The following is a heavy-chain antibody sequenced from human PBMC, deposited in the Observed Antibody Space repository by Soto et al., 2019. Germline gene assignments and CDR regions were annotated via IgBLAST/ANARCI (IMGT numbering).Heavy chain of an antibody. CDR1: GFTFSSYG. CDR3: ARFYYDSSGYLPSPYYYYYGMDV. J-gene: IGHJ6*02. V-gene: IGHV3-7*01. Sequence: SLRLSCAASGFTFSSYGMHWVRQAPGKGLEWVANIKQDGSEKYYVDSVKGRFTISRDNAKNSLYLQMNSLRAEDTAVYYCARFYYDSSGYLPSPYYYYYGMDVWGQGTTVTVSS. CDR2: IKQDGSEK. D-gene: IGHD3-22*01.